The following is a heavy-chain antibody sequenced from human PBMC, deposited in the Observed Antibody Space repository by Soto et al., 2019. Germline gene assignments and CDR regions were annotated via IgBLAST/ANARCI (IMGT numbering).Heavy chain of an antibody. CDR2: IIPILGIA. Sequence: SVKVSCKASGGTFSGYTISWVRQAPGQGLEWMGRIIPILGIANYAQKFQGRVAMTGDTSTSTVYMELSSLRSEDTAVYYFARDHYPYSYGPDYYCYYMDVWGKGTTVTVAS. CDR3: ARDHYPYSYGPDYYCYYMDV. CDR1: GGTFSGYT. V-gene: IGHV1-69*04. D-gene: IGHD5-18*01. J-gene: IGHJ6*03.